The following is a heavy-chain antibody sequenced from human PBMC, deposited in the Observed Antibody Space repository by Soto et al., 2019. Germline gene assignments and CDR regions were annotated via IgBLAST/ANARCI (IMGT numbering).Heavy chain of an antibody. Sequence: VGSQSLSCAASGFTFSSYGMHWVRQAPGKGLEWVAVIWYDGSNKYYADSVKGRFTISRDNSKNTLYLQMNSLRAEDTAVYYCARDKLGGYYYYGMDVWGQGTTVTVSS. J-gene: IGHJ6*02. CDR1: GFTFSSYG. V-gene: IGHV3-33*01. CDR3: ARDKLGGYYYYGMDV. CDR2: IWYDGSNK.